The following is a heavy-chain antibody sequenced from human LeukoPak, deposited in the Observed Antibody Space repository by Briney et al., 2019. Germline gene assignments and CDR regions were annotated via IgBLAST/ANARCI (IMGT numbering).Heavy chain of an antibody. CDR1: GFTFSTYG. CDR3: AKDHDGSYSDY. Sequence: GGSLRLSCAASGFTFSTYGMSWVRQAPGKGLQWVSTIPSGGGTYYADSVKGRFTISRDNSKNTLYLQLNSLRAEDTAVYYCAKDHDGSYSDYWGQGTLVTVSS. D-gene: IGHD1-26*01. J-gene: IGHJ4*02. V-gene: IGHV3-23*01. CDR2: IPSGGGT.